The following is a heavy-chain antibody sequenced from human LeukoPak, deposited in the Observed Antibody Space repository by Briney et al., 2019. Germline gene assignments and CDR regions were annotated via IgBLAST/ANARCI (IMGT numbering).Heavy chain of an antibody. Sequence: GASVKLSCTASGYTFTGYYMHWVRQAPGQGLEWMGWINPNSGGTNYAQKFQGRVTITRDTSISTAYMELSRLRSDDTAVYHCARAERAVAGTEPWGPGTLVTVSS. J-gene: IGHJ1*01. CDR2: INPNSGGT. CDR3: ARAERAVAGTEP. D-gene: IGHD6-19*01. CDR1: GYTFTGYY. V-gene: IGHV1-2*02.